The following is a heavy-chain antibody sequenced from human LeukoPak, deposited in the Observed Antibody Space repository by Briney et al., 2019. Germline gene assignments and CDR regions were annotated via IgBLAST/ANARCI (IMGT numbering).Heavy chain of an antibody. CDR1: GGSFSGYY. D-gene: IGHD6-13*01. J-gene: IGHJ4*02. Sequence: PSETLSLTCAVYGGSFSGYYWSWIRQPPGKGLEWIGEINHSGSTNYNPPLKSRVTISVDTSKNQFSLKLSSVTAADTAVYYCARGRRSSWYTYWGQGTLVTVSS. CDR2: INHSGST. V-gene: IGHV4-34*01. CDR3: ARGRRSSWYTY.